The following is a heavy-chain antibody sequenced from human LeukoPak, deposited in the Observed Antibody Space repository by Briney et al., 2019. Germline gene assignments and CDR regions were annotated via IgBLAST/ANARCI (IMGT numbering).Heavy chain of an antibody. CDR1: GYTFTGYY. CDR2: INPSGGST. CDR3: ALLGRDGYSDNFDY. D-gene: IGHD5-24*01. V-gene: IGHV1-46*01. Sequence: ASVKVSCKASGYTFTGYYMHWVRQAPGQGLEWMGIINPSGGSTSYAQKFQGRVTMTRDMSTSTAYMELSSLRSEDTAVYYCALLGRDGYSDNFDYWGQGTLVTVSS. J-gene: IGHJ4*02.